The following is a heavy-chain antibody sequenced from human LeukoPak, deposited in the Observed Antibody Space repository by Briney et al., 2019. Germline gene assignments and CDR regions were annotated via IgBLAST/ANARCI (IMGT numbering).Heavy chain of an antibody. CDR1: GYTFTDYY. D-gene: IGHD2-15*01. CDR3: ARTPRGYCSGGSCQDY. CDR2: ISPYSGGS. Sequence: GASVKVSCKASGYTFTDYYIHWVRQAPGQGLEWMGWISPYSGGSNFAQKFQGRVTMTRNTSISTAYMELSRLRSDDTAVYYCARTPRGYCSGGSCQDYWGQGTLVTVSS. V-gene: IGHV1-2*02. J-gene: IGHJ4*02.